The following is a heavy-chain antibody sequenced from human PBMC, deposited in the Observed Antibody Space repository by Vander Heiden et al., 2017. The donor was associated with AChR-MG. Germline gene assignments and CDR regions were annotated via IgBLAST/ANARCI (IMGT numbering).Heavy chain of an antibody. J-gene: IGHJ4*02. V-gene: IGHV3-23*01. Sequence: EVHLLESGGGLVQPGVSLRLPCPGSGFTFSSYAMGWVRQAPGRGLEWVSAISGSGGSTYYADSVKGRFTISRDNSKNTLYLQMNSLRAEDTAVYYCAKSRPGNFDYWGQGTLVTVSS. CDR2: ISGSGGST. CDR1: GFTFSSYA. CDR3: AKSRPGNFDY.